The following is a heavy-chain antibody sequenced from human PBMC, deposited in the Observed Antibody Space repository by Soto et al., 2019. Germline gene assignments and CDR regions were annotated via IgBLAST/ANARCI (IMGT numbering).Heavy chain of an antibody. CDR3: AKVRSSGYSVFAY. CDR1: GFTFSNYA. V-gene: IGHV3-23*01. J-gene: IGHJ4*02. CDR2: FTGNGDDT. D-gene: IGHD3-9*01. Sequence: HPGGSLRLSCAASGFTFSNYAMSWVRQAPGKGLEWVSGFTGNGDDTYYADSVKGRFTISRDNSRDTLYLQMYSLRAEDTAVYYCAKVRSSGYSVFAYWGQGTRVTVSS.